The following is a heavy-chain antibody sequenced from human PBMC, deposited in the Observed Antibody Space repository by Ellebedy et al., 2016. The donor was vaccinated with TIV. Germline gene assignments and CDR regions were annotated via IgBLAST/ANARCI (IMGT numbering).Heavy chain of an antibody. V-gene: IGHV3-7*01. Sequence: PGGSLRLSCAASGLTFNNYWMNWVRPAPGKGLEWVANIKQDGSEKNYVESVKGRFTIPRDNAKNSLFLEMNSLRAEDTAVYYCSRDGVTTRFSFFEQWGQGTLVTVSS. CDR3: SRDGVTTRFSFFEQ. J-gene: IGHJ4*02. CDR1: GLTFNNYW. CDR2: IKQDGSEK. D-gene: IGHD1-26*01.